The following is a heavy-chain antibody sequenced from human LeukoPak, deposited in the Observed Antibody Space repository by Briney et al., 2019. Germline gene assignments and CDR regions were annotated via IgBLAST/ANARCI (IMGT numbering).Heavy chain of an antibody. Sequence: SETLSLTCTVSGGSISSGGYYWSWIRQPPGKGLEWIGYIYHSGSTYYNPSLKSRVTISVDRSKNQFSLKLSSVTAADTAVYYCARGTPQVVPTDYVFDYWGQGTLVTVSS. D-gene: IGHD2-2*01. CDR2: IYHSGST. CDR3: ARGTPQVVPTDYVFDY. J-gene: IGHJ4*02. V-gene: IGHV4-30-2*01. CDR1: GGSISSGGYY.